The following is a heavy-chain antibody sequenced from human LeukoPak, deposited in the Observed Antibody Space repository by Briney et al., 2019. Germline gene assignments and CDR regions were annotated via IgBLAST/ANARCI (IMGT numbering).Heavy chain of an antibody. CDR2: ISSSSSYI. CDR1: GFTFSSYS. Sequence: PGGSLRLSCAASGFTFSSYSMNWVRQAPGKGLEWVSSISSSSSYIYYADSVEGRFTISRDNAENSLYLQMNSLRAEDTAVYYCARDQYSGSYPDYWGQGTLVTVSS. V-gene: IGHV3-21*01. CDR3: ARDQYSGSYPDY. J-gene: IGHJ4*02. D-gene: IGHD1-26*01.